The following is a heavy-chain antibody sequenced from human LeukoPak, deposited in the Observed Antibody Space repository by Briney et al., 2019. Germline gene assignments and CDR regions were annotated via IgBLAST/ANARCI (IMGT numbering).Heavy chain of an antibody. D-gene: IGHD2/OR15-2a*01. CDR1: GFAFRAYA. Sequence: GGSPRFSCAASGFAFRAYAMHWVRQAPGQGLEWVAVISYDGSRTYTADSVKGRITISRDNSEDTVYLHMNILRPEDTAVYYCARDAQDYFDSTTSFDYWGQGTLLIVSS. V-gene: IGHV3-30*04. CDR2: ISYDGSRT. CDR3: ARDAQDYFDSTTSFDY. J-gene: IGHJ4*02.